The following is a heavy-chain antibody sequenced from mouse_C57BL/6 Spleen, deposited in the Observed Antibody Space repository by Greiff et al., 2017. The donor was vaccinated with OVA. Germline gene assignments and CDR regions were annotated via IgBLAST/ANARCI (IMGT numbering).Heavy chain of an antibody. J-gene: IGHJ1*03. Sequence: QVQLQQSGPELVKPGASVKISCKASGYAFSSSWMNWVKQRPGKGLEWIGRIYPGDGDTNYNGQFQGKATLTADQSSSTAYMQLSSLTAEDSAVYFLARKGDREWYFDVWGTGTTVTVSS. V-gene: IGHV1-82*01. CDR2: IYPGDGDT. CDR3: ARKGDREWYFDV. CDR1: GYAFSSSW.